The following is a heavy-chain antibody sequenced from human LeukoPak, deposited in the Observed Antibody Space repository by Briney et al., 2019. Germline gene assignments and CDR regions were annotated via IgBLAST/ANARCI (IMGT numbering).Heavy chain of an antibody. D-gene: IGHD3-10*01. CDR1: GFTFSSYG. J-gene: IGHJ4*02. Sequence: GGSLRLSCAASGFTFSSYGMHWVRQAPGKGLEWVAFIRYDGSNKYCADSVKGRFTISRDNSKNTLYLQMNSLRAEDTAVYYCAKAKITMVRGVIDPPDYWGQGTLVTVSS. CDR2: IRYDGSNK. CDR3: AKAKITMVRGVIDPPDY. V-gene: IGHV3-30*02.